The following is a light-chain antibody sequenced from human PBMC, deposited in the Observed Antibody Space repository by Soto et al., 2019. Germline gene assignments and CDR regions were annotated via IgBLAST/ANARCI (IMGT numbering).Light chain of an antibody. V-gene: IGKV3-20*01. CDR1: QSVSSSY. CDR2: GAS. Sequence: EIVLTQSPGTLSLSTGERATLSCRASQSVSSSYLAWYQQKPGQAPRLLIYGASSRATGIPDRFSGSGSGTDFTLTISRLEPEDFAVYYCQQYGSSPLTLGQGTRLEIK. CDR3: QQYGSSPLT. J-gene: IGKJ5*01.